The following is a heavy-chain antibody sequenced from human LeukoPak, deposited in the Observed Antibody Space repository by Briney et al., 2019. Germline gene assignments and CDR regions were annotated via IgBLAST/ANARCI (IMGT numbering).Heavy chain of an antibody. CDR1: GDSVSSNSAA. D-gene: IGHD6-13*01. J-gene: IGHJ6*03. CDR2: TYYRSKWYN. V-gene: IGHV6-1*01. CDR3: ARVGKRMAAAGDYYFYMDV. Sequence: SRTLSLTCAISGDSVSSNSAAWNWIRQSPSRGLEWLGRTYYRSKWYNDYAVSVKSRITINPDTSKNHFSLQLNSVTPEDTAVYYCARVGKRMAAAGDYYFYMDVWGKGTTVTISS.